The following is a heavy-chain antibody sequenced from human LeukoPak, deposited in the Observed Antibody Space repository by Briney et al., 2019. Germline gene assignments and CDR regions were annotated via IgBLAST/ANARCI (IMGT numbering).Heavy chain of an antibody. V-gene: IGHV4-59*08. CDR1: GGSVSSYY. CDR3: ARHGTISSESYFDY. J-gene: IGHJ4*02. CDR2: IHNSGRT. D-gene: IGHD1-14*01. Sequence: SETLSLTCSVSGGSVSSYYWSWIRQPPGKGLEWIGYIHNSGRTNYNPSLKSRVTGFVDTSKNQVSLRLSSVTAADTAVYYCARHGTISSESYFDYWGQGALVTLSS.